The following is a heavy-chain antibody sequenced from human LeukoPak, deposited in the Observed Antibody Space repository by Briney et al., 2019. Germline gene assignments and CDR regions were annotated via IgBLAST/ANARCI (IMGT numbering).Heavy chain of an antibody. CDR3: ARDLDYGDYGAHFDY. CDR1: GFTFSSYD. CDR2: IRHDGSDK. J-gene: IGHJ4*02. Sequence: PAGGSLRLSCAASGFTFSSYDMHWVRQAPGKGLEWVAFIRHDGSDKFYADSVQGRFTISRDNSKNTLYLQMNSLKAEDTAVYYCARDLDYGDYGAHFDYWGQGTLVTVSS. D-gene: IGHD4-17*01. V-gene: IGHV3-30*02.